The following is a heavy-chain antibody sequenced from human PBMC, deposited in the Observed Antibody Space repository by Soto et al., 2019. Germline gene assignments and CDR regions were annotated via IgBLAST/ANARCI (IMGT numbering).Heavy chain of an antibody. V-gene: IGHV4-34*01. CDR1: GGSFSGYY. Sequence: QVQLQQWGAGLLKPSETLSLTCAVYGGSFSGYYWSWIRQPPGKGLEWIGEINHSGSTNYNPSLKSRVTISVDTSKNQFSLKLSSVTAADTAVYYCARAPLRYSGPRLGMDVWGQGTTVTVSS. CDR3: ARAPLRYSGPRLGMDV. J-gene: IGHJ6*02. CDR2: INHSGST. D-gene: IGHD5-18*01.